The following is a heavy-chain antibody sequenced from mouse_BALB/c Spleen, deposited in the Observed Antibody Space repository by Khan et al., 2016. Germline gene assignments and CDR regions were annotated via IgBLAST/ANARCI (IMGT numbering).Heavy chain of an antibody. CDR2: INPNNGDT. CDR3: GRSDYGSSTWFAY. Sequence: VQLQQPGPELVKPGASVKISCKASGYSFNGYYMNWVQQSPGQGLEWIGWINPNNGDTYYNQKFKCKATWTGAQSSSTARVELRSLTSEDSAVAYCGRSDYGSSTWFAYWGQGTLVTVSA. J-gene: IGHJ3*01. CDR1: GYSFNGYY. D-gene: IGHD1-1*01. V-gene: IGHV1-20*01.